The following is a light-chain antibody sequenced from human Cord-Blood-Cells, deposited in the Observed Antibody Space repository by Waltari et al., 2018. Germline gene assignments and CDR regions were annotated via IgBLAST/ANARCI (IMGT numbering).Light chain of an antibody. CDR2: GAS. CDR1: QSVSSSY. Sequence: DIALTQSPGTLSLSPGERATLPCRARQSVSSSYLAWYQQTPGQAPRPLIYGASSRATGIPDRFSGSGSGTDFTLTISRLEPEDFAVYYCQQYGSSYTFGQGTKLDIK. J-gene: IGKJ2*01. V-gene: IGKV3-20*01. CDR3: QQYGSSYT.